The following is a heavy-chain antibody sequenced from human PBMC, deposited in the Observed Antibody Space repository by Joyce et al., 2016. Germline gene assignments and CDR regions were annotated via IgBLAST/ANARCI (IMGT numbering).Heavy chain of an antibody. J-gene: IGHJ3*01. CDR1: GDPIGGGFY. CDR2: IHHNGFT. Sequence: QVQLQESGPGLVKPSQTLSLTCNVSGDPIGGGFYWSWIRQLPGKGLGWVGHIHHNGFTQHNPSLKSRLTISMDTSNNQFSVRLGSVTAADTAIYYCSRGMFVSPGAFEVWGQGTMVTVSS. V-gene: IGHV4-31*03. D-gene: IGHD3-10*01. CDR3: SRGMFVSPGAFEV.